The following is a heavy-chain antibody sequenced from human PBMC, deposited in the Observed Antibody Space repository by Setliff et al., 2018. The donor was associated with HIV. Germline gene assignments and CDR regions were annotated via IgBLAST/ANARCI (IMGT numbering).Heavy chain of an antibody. CDR1: GFTFSSYA. Sequence: PGGSLRLSCAASGFTFSSYAMNWVRQAPGKRLEWVSSITNDGRNTYYADSVKGRFTISRDNSKNTLYLQMDSLRTEDTAVYYCAKTQGWHLINYWGPGTLVTVSS. CDR2: ITNDGRNT. CDR3: AKTQGWHLINY. J-gene: IGHJ4*02. D-gene: IGHD6-19*01. V-gene: IGHV3-23*01.